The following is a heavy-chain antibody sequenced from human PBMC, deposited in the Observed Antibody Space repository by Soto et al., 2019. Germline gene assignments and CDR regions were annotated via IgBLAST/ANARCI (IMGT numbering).Heavy chain of an antibody. CDR3: ACGIRGVINSHLQRMDV. V-gene: IGHV3-53*01. CDR1: GFTVSSNY. CDR2: IYSGGST. Sequence: GGSLRLSCAASGFTVSSNYMSWVRQAPGKGLEWVSVIYSGGSTYYADSVKGRFTISRDNSKNTLYLQMNSLRAEDTAVYYCACGIRGVINSHLQRMDVWGQGTTVTVSS. D-gene: IGHD3-10*01. J-gene: IGHJ6*02.